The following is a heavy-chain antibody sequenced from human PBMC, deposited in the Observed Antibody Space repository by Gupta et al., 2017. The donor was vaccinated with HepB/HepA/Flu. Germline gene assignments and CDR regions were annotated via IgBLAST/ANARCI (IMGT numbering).Heavy chain of an antibody. V-gene: IGHV1-8*01. CDR3: ARGTRTFDY. CDR2: MNPRSGNT. CDR1: GYSFTSYD. J-gene: IGHJ4*02. Sequence: QVPLVQSGAEVQKPGASVKVSCKASGYSFTSYDVSWVRQATGQGLEWMGWMNPRSGNTGYLQKFQGRVTMTRDTSISTAYMELSSLRSEDTAVYYCARGTRTFDYWGQGTLVTVSS.